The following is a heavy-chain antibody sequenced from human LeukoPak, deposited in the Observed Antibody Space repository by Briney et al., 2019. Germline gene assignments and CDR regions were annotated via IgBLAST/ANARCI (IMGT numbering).Heavy chain of an antibody. D-gene: IGHD3-22*01. CDR3: ARLSETPDYYGSGGYLYLAY. V-gene: IGHV1-8*01. Sequence: ASVKVSCKALRYTFTSYDINRVRQAPGQGLEWMGWMNPRTGNTGYAPKFQGRVTMTRDTSTSTAYLEVSGLRSEDTAVYYCARLSETPDYYGSGGYLYLAYWGQGTRVTVSS. CDR2: MNPRTGNT. CDR1: RYTFTSYD. J-gene: IGHJ4*02.